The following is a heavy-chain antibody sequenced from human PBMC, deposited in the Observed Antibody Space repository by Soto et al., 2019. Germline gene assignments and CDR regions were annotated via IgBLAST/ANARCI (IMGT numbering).Heavy chain of an antibody. D-gene: IGHD3-22*01. V-gene: IGHV3-33*01. CDR3: ARDRDYFDTSGYYYYFDY. Sequence: QVQLVESGGGVVQPGRSLRLSCAASGFTFRNYGMHWVRQAPGKGLEWVAVIWYDGGKKYYADSVNDRFTISRDNSKNTVYLQLNSLRTEDTAFYYCARDRDYFDTSGYYYYFDYWGQGTLVTVSS. J-gene: IGHJ4*02. CDR2: IWYDGGKK. CDR1: GFTFRNYG.